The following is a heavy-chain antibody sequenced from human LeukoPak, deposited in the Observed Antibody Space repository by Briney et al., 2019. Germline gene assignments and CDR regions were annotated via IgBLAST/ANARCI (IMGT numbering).Heavy chain of an antibody. CDR2: INHSGST. V-gene: IGHV4-34*01. CDR1: GGSFSGYY. D-gene: IGHD3-3*01. Sequence: SETLSLTCAVYGGSFSGYYWSWIRQPPGKGLEWIGEINHSGSTNYNPSLKSRVTISVDTSKNQFSLKLSSVTAADTAVYYCARVVLEWLSPDNWFDPWGQGTLVTVSS. J-gene: IGHJ5*02. CDR3: ARVVLEWLSPDNWFDP.